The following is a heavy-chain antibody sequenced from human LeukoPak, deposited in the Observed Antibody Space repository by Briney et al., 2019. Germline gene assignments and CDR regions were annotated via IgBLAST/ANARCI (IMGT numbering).Heavy chain of an antibody. CDR2: IYYSGTT. CDR1: GGSISSSSYY. J-gene: IGHJ4*02. Sequence: PSETLSLTCTVSGGSISSSSYYWGWIRQPPGKGLEWIGSIYYSGTTYYNPSLKSRVTISVDTSKSQFSLKLSSVTAADTAIYYCARPTVGATRGLDYWGQGILVTVSS. V-gene: IGHV4-39*01. D-gene: IGHD1-26*01. CDR3: ARPTVGATRGLDY.